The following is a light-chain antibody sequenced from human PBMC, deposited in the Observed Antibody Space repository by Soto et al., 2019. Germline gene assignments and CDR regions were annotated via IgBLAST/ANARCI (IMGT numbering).Light chain of an antibody. CDR3: QQSDNLPFT. Sequence: DIQMTQSPSALSASVGDRVTMTCQASQDITTYLHWYQQKSGKAPQLLIHDASNLEAGVPSRFSATGSVTDFSLTISSLQPEDFAIYYCQQSDNLPFTFGGGTRVDFK. J-gene: IGKJ4*01. V-gene: IGKV1-33*01. CDR2: DAS. CDR1: QDITTY.